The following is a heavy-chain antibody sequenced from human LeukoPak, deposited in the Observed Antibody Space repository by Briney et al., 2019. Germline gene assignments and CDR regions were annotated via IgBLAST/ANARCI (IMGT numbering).Heavy chain of an antibody. D-gene: IGHD3-22*01. CDR1: GFTFSSYA. Sequence: GGSLRLSCAASGFTFSSYAMNWVRQAPGKGLEGFSGISGSGGSTYYADSVKGRFTISRANSKNTLYLQMNSLRAEDTAVYYCAKGDSSGYYDAFDIWGQGTMVTVSS. V-gene: IGHV3-23*01. CDR2: ISGSGGST. CDR3: AKGDSSGYYDAFDI. J-gene: IGHJ3*02.